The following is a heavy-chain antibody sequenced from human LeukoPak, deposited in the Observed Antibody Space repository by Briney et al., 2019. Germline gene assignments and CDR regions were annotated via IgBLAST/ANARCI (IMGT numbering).Heavy chain of an antibody. CDR2: ISGSGGST. Sequence: GGSLRLSCAASGFTFSSYAMSWVRQAPGKGLEWVSAISGSGGSTYYADSVKGRFTISRDNSKNTLYLQMNSLRAEDTAVYYCAKDKAYDFWSGHTRQTFDYWGQGTLVTVSS. D-gene: IGHD3-3*01. V-gene: IGHV3-23*01. J-gene: IGHJ4*02. CDR3: AKDKAYDFWSGHTRQTFDY. CDR1: GFTFSSYA.